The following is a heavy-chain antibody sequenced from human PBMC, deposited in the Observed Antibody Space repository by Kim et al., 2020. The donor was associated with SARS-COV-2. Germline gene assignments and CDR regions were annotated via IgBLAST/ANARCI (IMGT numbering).Heavy chain of an antibody. Sequence: YADSVRGRFTVSRANAKKSLWLQMSSLRVDDTAVYFCARGGGDSYYYGMDVWGRGTTVTVSS. D-gene: IGHD2-15*01. J-gene: IGHJ6*02. V-gene: IGHV3-11*01. CDR3: ARGGGDSYYYGMDV.